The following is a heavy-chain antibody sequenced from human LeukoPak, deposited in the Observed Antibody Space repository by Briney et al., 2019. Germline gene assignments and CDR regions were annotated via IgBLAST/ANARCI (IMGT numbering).Heavy chain of an antibody. CDR2: IIPIFGTA. V-gene: IGHV1-69*13. CDR3: ASDYYDSSGPDY. CDR1: GGTFSSYA. Sequence: GASVKVSCKASGGTFSSYAISWVRQAPGQGLEWMGGIIPIFGTANYAQKFQGRVTITADEPTSTAYMELSSLRSEDTAVHYCASDYYDSSGPDYWGQGTLVTVSS. D-gene: IGHD3-22*01. J-gene: IGHJ4*02.